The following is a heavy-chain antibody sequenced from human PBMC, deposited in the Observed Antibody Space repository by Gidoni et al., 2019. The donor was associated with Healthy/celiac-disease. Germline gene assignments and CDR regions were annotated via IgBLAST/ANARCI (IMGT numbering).Heavy chain of an antibody. Sequence: QVQLQESGPGLVKPSETLSLTCTVSGCSISSYYWSWIRQPPGKGLEWIGYIYYSGSTNYNPSLKSRVTISVDTSKNQFSLKLSAVTAADTAVYYCARVRPIAVAGTGWFDPWGQGTLVTVSS. V-gene: IGHV4-59*01. D-gene: IGHD6-19*01. CDR2: IYYSGST. J-gene: IGHJ5*02. CDR3: ARVRPIAVAGTGWFDP. CDR1: GCSISSYY.